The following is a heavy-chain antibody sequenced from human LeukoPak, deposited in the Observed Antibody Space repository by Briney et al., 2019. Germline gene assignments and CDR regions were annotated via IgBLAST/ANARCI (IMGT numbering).Heavy chain of an antibody. Sequence: SETLSLTCTVSGGSISSSSYYWGWIRQPPGKGLEWIGSIYYSGSTYYNPSLKSRVTISVDTSKNQFSLKLSSVTAADTAVYYCARALLRYFDWFEDWFDPWGQGTLVTVSS. CDR3: ARALLRYFDWFEDWFDP. CDR1: GGSISSSSYY. V-gene: IGHV4-39*01. J-gene: IGHJ5*02. D-gene: IGHD3-9*01. CDR2: IYYSGST.